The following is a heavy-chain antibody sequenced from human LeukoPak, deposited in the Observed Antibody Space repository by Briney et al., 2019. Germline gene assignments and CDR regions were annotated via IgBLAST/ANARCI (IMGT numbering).Heavy chain of an antibody. D-gene: IGHD1-7*01. V-gene: IGHV3-30*02. CDR3: AKDTKLRALFDY. J-gene: IGHJ4*02. CDR2: IRYDGSNK. Sequence: GGSLRLSXAASGFTFSSYGMHWVRQTPGKGLEWVAFIRYDGSNKYYADSVKGRFTISRDNSKNTLYLQMNSLRAEDTAVYYCAKDTKLRALFDYWGQGTLVTVSS. CDR1: GFTFSSYG.